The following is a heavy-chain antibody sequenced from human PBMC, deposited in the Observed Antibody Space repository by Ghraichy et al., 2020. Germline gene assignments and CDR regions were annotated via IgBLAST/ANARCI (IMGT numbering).Heavy chain of an antibody. D-gene: IGHD2-8*02. CDR1: GASITTGGLY. V-gene: IGHV4-31*03. Sequence: SETLSLTCTVSGASITTGGLYWNWIRQHPAGGLEWIGYISYAGTASLKLSLRSRLSMSRDTSRRQFSLNLKSVTAADTALYFCARAGQKGSYAFDIWGQGTMVTVSS. J-gene: IGHJ3*02. CDR2: ISYAGTA. CDR3: ARAGQKGSYAFDI.